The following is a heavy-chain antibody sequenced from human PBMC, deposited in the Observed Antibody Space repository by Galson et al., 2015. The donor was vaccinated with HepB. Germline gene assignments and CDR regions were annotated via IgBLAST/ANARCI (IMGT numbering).Heavy chain of an antibody. Sequence: SVKASCKASGGNFISYAMSWVRQAPGQGLEWMGGIIFIYGTPNYAQKLQGRVTITADESTSTAYMELSSLRSEDTAVYYCATYYYGSGSYLDVWGQGTTVTVSS. V-gene: IGHV1-69*13. CDR2: IIFIYGTP. J-gene: IGHJ6*02. D-gene: IGHD3-10*01. CDR1: GGNFISYA. CDR3: ATYYYGSGSYLDV.